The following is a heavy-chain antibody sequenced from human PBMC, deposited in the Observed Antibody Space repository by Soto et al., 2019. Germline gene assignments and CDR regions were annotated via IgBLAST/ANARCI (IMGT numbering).Heavy chain of an antibody. CDR1: GFTFSSYW. J-gene: IGHJ3*02. Sequence: GGSLRLSCAASGFTFSSYWMSWVRQAPGKGLEWVANIKQDGSEKYYVDSVKGRFIISRDNAKNSLYLQMNSLRAEDTAVYYCAKALYDFWSGSSDAFDIWGQGTMVTVSS. D-gene: IGHD3-3*01. CDR2: IKQDGSEK. CDR3: AKALYDFWSGSSDAFDI. V-gene: IGHV3-7*01.